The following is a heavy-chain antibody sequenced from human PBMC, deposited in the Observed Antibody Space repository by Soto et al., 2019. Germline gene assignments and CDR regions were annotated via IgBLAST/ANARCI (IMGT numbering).Heavy chain of an antibody. J-gene: IGHJ6*02. D-gene: IGHD6-13*01. V-gene: IGHV4-30-4*01. CDR3: ARVAAYYYYGMDV. CDR1: GGSISSGDYY. Sequence: SETLSLTCTVSGGSISSGDYYWSWIRQPPGKGLEWIGYIYYSGSTYYNPSLKSRVTISVDTSKNQFSLKLSSVTAADTAVYYCARVAAYYYYGMDVWGQGTTVTVSS. CDR2: IYYSGST.